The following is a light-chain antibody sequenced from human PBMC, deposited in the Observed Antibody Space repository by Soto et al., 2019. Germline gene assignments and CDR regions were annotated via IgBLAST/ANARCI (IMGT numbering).Light chain of an antibody. CDR2: KAS. V-gene: IGKV1-5*03. Sequence: DIQMTQSPSSLSSSVGERVAITCRGSQNISRWLAWYQQKPGKVPKLLIYKASSLESGVPSRFSGSGSGTEFTLTISSLQPDDFATYYCQHYNSYPYTFGQGTKVDIK. J-gene: IGKJ1*01. CDR3: QHYNSYPYT. CDR1: QNISRW.